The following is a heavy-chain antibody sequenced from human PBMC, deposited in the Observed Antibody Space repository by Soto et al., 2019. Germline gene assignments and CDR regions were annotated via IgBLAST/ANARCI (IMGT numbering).Heavy chain of an antibody. CDR1: GFTFSSYW. CDR2: INSDGSST. Sequence: GSLRLSCAASGFTFSSYWMHWVRQAPGKGLVWVSRINSDGSSTSYADSVKGRFTISRDNAKNTLYLQMNSLRAEDTAVYYCARVSAAGDFDYWGQGTLVTVSS. D-gene: IGHD6-13*01. V-gene: IGHV3-74*01. J-gene: IGHJ4*02. CDR3: ARVSAAGDFDY.